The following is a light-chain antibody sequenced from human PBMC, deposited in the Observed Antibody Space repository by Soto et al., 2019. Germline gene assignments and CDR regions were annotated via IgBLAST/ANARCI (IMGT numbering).Light chain of an antibody. CDR3: AAWDDSLNAWV. CDR2: TNN. V-gene: IGLV1-44*01. Sequence: QAVVTQSPSASGTPGQRVTISCSGSSSNIGRNTVNWFQQLPGTAPKLLIYTNNQRPSGVPDRFSGSKSGTSASLAISGLQSDDEADYYCAAWDDSLNAWVFGGGTKVTVL. J-gene: IGLJ3*02. CDR1: SSNIGRNT.